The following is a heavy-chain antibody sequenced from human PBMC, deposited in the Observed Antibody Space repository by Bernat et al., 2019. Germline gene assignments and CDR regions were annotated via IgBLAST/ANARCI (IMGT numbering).Heavy chain of an antibody. Sequence: QVQLQESGPGLVKPSETLSLTCTVSSGSISSGDHSWNWIRQHPERGLEWIGYISSSGNHYYNPSVKSRVTISLDTSKNQFSLDLSSVTAADTAVYYCARESSDVDTAMAPLLDSMGFDPWGQGTLVTVSS. CDR2: ISSSGNH. V-gene: IGHV4-31*03. CDR1: SGSISSGDHS. J-gene: IGHJ5*02. CDR3: ARESSDVDTAMAPLLDSMGFDP. D-gene: IGHD5-18*01.